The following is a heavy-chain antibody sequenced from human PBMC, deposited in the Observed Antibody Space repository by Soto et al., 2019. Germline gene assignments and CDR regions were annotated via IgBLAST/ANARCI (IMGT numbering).Heavy chain of an antibody. D-gene: IGHD5-12*01. CDR3: AAPPNRDAYNYGY. Sequence: SSAVQWVRQVRGQRLEWIGWIVVGSGSTKYAQQFQERVTITRDMSTSTAYMELSSLRSEDTAVYYCAAPPNRDAYNYGYWGQGTLVTVSS. V-gene: IGHV1-58*01. J-gene: IGHJ4*02. CDR2: IVVGSGST. CDR1: SSA.